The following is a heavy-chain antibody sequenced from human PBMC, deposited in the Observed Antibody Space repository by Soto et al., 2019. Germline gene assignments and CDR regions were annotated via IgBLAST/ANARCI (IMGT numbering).Heavy chain of an antibody. J-gene: IGHJ6*04. Sequence: GGSLRLSCAASGFSFRNAWMSWVRQAPGKGLEWVGHIKSQGDGGTRDYAAPVKGRFTISRDDSKNTLFLQMNSLKNEDTAVYFCTTDLQAYCDGTTCYAGNYYYDDMDVWGEGTTVTVSS. CDR2: IKSQGDGGTR. V-gene: IGHV3-15*01. CDR3: TTDLQAYCDGTTCYAGNYYYDDMDV. CDR1: GFSFRNAW. D-gene: IGHD2-2*01.